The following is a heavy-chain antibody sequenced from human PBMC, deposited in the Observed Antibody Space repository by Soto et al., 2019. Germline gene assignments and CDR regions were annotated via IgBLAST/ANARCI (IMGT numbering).Heavy chain of an antibody. CDR1: GGSISSYY. CDR2: IYYSGST. V-gene: IGHV4-59*01. J-gene: IGHJ4*02. Sequence: SETLSLTCTVSGGSISSYYWSWIRQPPGKGLEWIGYIYYSGSTNYNPSLKSRVTISVDTSKNQFSLKLSSVSAADTAVYYCARDGGGILVTDLFFLDYWGQGTLVTVSS. CDR3: ARDGGGILVTDLFFLDY. D-gene: IGHD2-15*01.